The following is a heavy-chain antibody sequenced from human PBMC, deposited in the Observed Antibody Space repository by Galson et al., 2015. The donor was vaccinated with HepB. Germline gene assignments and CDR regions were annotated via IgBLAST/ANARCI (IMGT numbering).Heavy chain of an antibody. CDR2: ISSSSSTI. Sequence: SLRLSCAASGFTFSSYSMNWVRQAPGKGLEWVSYISSSSSTIYYADSVKGRFTISRDNAKNSLYLQMNSLRAEDTAVYYCARDTYRGPDAFDIWGQGTMVTVSS. CDR1: GFTFSSYS. CDR3: ARDTYRGPDAFDI. D-gene: IGHD3-16*02. J-gene: IGHJ3*02. V-gene: IGHV3-48*01.